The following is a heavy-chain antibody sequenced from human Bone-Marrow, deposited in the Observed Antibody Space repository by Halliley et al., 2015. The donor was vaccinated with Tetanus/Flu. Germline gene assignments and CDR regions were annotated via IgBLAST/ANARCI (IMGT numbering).Heavy chain of an antibody. J-gene: IGHJ4*02. Sequence: LGWVANIKYDGSEKSYVASVQGRFTISKDNAKNSLYLQMNSLSAEDTAVYYCARDYYRYFDYWGQGTLVTVSS. CDR2: IKYDGSEK. V-gene: IGHV3-7*03. D-gene: IGHD3-22*01. CDR3: ARDYYRYFDY.